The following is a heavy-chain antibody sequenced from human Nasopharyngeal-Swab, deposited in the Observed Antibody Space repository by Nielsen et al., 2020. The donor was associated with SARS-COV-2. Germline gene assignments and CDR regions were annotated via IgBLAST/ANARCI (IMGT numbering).Heavy chain of an antibody. Sequence: SETLSLTCTVSGGSISSGDYYWSWIRQPPGKGLEWIGYIYYSGSTYYNPSLKSRVTISVDTSKNQFSLKLSSVTAADTAVYYCARARSGGSCYVFDYWGQGTLVTVSS. J-gene: IGHJ4*02. CDR1: GGSISSGDYY. CDR3: ARARSGGSCYVFDY. D-gene: IGHD2-15*01. CDR2: IYYSGST. V-gene: IGHV4-30-4*01.